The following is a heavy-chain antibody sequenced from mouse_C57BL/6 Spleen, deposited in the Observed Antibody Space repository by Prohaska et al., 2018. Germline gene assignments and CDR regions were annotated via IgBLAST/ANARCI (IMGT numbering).Heavy chain of an antibody. D-gene: IGHD1-1*01. V-gene: IGHV1-64*01. CDR3: ARSSVEGFYFDY. J-gene: IGHJ2*01. Sequence: QVQLLQPGAELVKPGASVKLSCKASGYTFTSYWMHWVKQRPGQGLEWIGMIHPNSGSTNYNEKFKSKATLTVDKSSSTDYMQLSSLTSEDSAVYYCARSSVEGFYFDYWGKGTTLTVSS. CDR1: GYTFTSYW. CDR2: IHPNSGST.